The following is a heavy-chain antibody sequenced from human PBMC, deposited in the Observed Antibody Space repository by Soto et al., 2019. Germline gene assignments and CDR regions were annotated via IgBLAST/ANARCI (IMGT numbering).Heavy chain of an antibody. Sequence: PGGSLRLSCAASGFTFSNTWMHWVRQAPGKGLEWVGRIKSKSVGGTTDYAAPVKDRFTISRDDSTHTLYLQMNSLKIEDTAVYYCRYYDSSGPNDYWGQGTLVTVSS. CDR1: GFTFSNTW. V-gene: IGHV3-15*07. CDR2: IKSKSVGGTT. D-gene: IGHD3-22*01. J-gene: IGHJ4*02. CDR3: RYYDSSGPNDY.